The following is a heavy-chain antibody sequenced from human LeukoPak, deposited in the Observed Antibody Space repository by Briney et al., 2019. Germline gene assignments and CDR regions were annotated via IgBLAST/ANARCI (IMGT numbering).Heavy chain of an antibody. CDR2: ISYDGSNE. V-gene: IGHV3-30*18. J-gene: IGHJ6*02. D-gene: IGHD3-9*01. CDR3: AKNLLRYFEGLMDV. CDR1: GFTFSNYA. Sequence: PGRSLRLSCAASGFTFSNYAMHWVRQAPGKGLEWVAVISYDGSNEYYADSVKGRFTISRDNSKNTLYLQMDSLRAEDTAVFYYAKNLLRYFEGLMDVWGQGTTVSVSS.